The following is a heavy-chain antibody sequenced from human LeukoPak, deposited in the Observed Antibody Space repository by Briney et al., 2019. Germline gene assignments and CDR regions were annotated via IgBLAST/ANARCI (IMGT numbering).Heavy chain of an antibody. Sequence: PGGSLRLSCAASGFTFSSYAMSWVRQAPGKGLEWVSAISGSGGSTYYADSVKGRFTISRDNSKNTLYLQMNSLRAEDTAVYYCAKGGLRTVRARVNFDYWGQGALVTVSS. J-gene: IGHJ4*02. V-gene: IGHV3-23*01. CDR2: ISGSGGST. D-gene: IGHD5-12*01. CDR3: AKGGLRTVRARVNFDY. CDR1: GFTFSSYA.